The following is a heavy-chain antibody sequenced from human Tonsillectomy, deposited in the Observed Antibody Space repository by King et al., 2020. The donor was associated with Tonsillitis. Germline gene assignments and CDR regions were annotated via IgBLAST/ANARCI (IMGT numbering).Heavy chain of an antibody. CDR2: IIPIFGTT. CDR3: SRDQRGFFDCSGFST. D-gene: IGHD3-22*01. J-gene: IGHJ5*02. Sequence: VQLVESGAEVKKPGSSVKVSCKASGDTFSNYAINWVRQTPGHGLQWMGRIIPIFGTTNYAQNFQGRVTLTADDSTTTAYLELSNLKSDDTAVYYCSRDQRGFFDCSGFSTWGQGPLVTVSS. CDR1: GDTFSNYA. V-gene: IGHV1-69*01.